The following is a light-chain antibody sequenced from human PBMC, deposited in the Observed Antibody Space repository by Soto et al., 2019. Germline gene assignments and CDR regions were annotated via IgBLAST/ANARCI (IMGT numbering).Light chain of an antibody. Sequence: EIVLSQSPATLSLSPGDRATLSCRASQSVSSYLAWYQQKPGQAPRLLIYDASDRATGIPARFSGSGSGTDFTLTISSLEPEDFAAYYCQQRSNWPRTFGKGTKV. J-gene: IGKJ1*01. CDR3: QQRSNWPRT. CDR2: DAS. CDR1: QSVSSY. V-gene: IGKV3-11*01.